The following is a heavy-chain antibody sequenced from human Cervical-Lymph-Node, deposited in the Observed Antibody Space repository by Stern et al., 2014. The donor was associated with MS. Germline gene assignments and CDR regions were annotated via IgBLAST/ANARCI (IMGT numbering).Heavy chain of an antibody. D-gene: IGHD1-20*01. CDR3: VRDGLTGSDY. Sequence: QVQLQESGPGLLKPSETLSLICSVSGVSFTSSSYYWSWVRQFPGKGLEWIGHVHFSGKTSYNPSLKSRATISVDTSKNQFSLRLDSVTAADTAVYYCVRDGLTGSDYWGQGTLVAVSS. CDR2: VHFSGKT. J-gene: IGHJ4*02. CDR1: GVSFTSSSYY. V-gene: IGHV4-61*01.